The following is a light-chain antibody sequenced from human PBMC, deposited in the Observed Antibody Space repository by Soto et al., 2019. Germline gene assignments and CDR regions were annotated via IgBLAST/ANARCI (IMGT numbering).Light chain of an antibody. CDR3: QQSYDISPIT. V-gene: IGKV1-5*01. CDR2: AAS. Sequence: DIQMTKSPSTLSGSVGDRVTITCRASQTISSWLAWYQQKPGKAPKLLIYAASTLQDGVPSRFSGSGSGTDFTLTINSLQPEDFASYYCQQSYDISPITFGQGTLLEIK. J-gene: IGKJ5*01. CDR1: QTISSW.